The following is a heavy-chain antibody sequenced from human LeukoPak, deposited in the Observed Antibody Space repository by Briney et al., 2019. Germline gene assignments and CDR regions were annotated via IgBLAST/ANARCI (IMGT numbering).Heavy chain of an antibody. CDR1: GFTFDDYG. J-gene: IGHJ5*02. CDR3: ARLNSGYDSYWFDP. Sequence: PGGSLRLSCAASGFTFDDYGMSWVRQAPGKGLEWVSGINWNDGSTGYADSVKGRFTISRDNAKNSLYLQMNSLRAEDTALYYCARLNSGYDSYWFDPWGQGTLVTVSS. CDR2: INWNDGST. V-gene: IGHV3-20*04. D-gene: IGHD5-12*01.